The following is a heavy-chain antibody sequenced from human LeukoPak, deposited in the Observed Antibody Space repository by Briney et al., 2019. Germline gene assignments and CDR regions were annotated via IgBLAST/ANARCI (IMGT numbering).Heavy chain of an antibody. Sequence: ASVKVSCKASGYTFTSYGISWVRQAPGQGLEWMGWINPNSGGTNYAQKFQGRVTMTRDTSISTAYMELSRLTSDDTAVYYCARDLGFGELSLDYWGQGTLVTVSS. V-gene: IGHV1-2*02. J-gene: IGHJ4*02. CDR3: ARDLGFGELSLDY. CDR2: INPNSGGT. CDR1: GYTFTSYG. D-gene: IGHD3-10*01.